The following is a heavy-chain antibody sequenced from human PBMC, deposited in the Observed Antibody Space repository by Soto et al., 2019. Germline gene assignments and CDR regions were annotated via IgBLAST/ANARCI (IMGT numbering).Heavy chain of an antibody. CDR3: ARYYIVVVPAPRYYYYGMDL. D-gene: IGHD2-2*01. V-gene: IGHV1-18*04. CDR1: GYTFTSYG. Sequence: QVQLVQSGAEVKKPGASVKVSCKASGYTFTSYGISWVRQAPGQGLEWMGWISAYNGNTNYAQKLQGRVTMTTDTATSPAYMERRSLRSDDTAVYYCARYYIVVVPAPRYYYYGMDLWGQGTTVTVSS. J-gene: IGHJ6*02. CDR2: ISAYNGNT.